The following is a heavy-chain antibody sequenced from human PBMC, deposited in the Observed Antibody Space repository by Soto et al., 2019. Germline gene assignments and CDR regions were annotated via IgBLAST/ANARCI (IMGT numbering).Heavy chain of an antibody. CDR2: ISASNGNT. D-gene: IGHD3-3*01. Sequence: ASVKVSCKTSGYSFIKYGITWVRQAPGQGLEWLGWISASNGNTKYAQKLQGRVTMTTETSTNTAYMELRSLRSDDTAVYYCARVGITIFGVAQRGFDSWGQGNLVTVSS. CDR3: ARVGITIFGVAQRGFDS. J-gene: IGHJ5*01. CDR1: GYSFIKYG. V-gene: IGHV1-18*04.